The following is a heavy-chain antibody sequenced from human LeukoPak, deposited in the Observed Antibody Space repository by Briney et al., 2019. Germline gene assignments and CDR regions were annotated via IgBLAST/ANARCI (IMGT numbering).Heavy chain of an antibody. V-gene: IGHV3-30*18. CDR1: GFTFSSYG. CDR2: ISHDAKST. Sequence: PGGSLRLSCATSGFTFSSYGMHWVRQVPGKGLEWVTVISHDAKSTYHVDSVKGRFTISRDNSKNTLYLQMNSLRAEDTAVYYCAKVMGAYGSGSRPRDWFDPWGQGTLVTVSS. D-gene: IGHD3-10*01. CDR3: AKVMGAYGSGSRPRDWFDP. J-gene: IGHJ5*02.